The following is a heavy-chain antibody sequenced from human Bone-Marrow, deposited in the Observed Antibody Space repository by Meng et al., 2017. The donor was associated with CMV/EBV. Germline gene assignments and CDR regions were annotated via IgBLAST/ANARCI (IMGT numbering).Heavy chain of an antibody. Sequence: GGSLRLSCAASGFTFSSYAMHWVRQAPGKGLEWVAVISYDGSNKYYADSVKGRFTISRDNSKRTLYLQMNSLRAEDTAVYYSAKRYVAEAGEHDYWGQGTLVTVSS. J-gene: IGHJ4*02. CDR1: GFTFSSYA. D-gene: IGHD6-13*01. V-gene: IGHV3-30-3*02. CDR3: AKRYVAEAGEHDY. CDR2: ISYDGSNK.